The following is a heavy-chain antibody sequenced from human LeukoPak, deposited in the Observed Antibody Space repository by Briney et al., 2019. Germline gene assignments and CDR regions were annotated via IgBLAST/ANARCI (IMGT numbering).Heavy chain of an antibody. D-gene: IGHD6-13*01. CDR3: AADPRYSSSWYGGDAFDI. CDR2: IVVGSGNT. CDR1: GFTFTNSA. J-gene: IGHJ3*02. Sequence: SVKVSCKASGFTFTNSAVQWVRQARGQRLEWIGWIVVGSGNTNYAQKFQERVTITRDMSTSTAYMELSSLRSEDTAVYYCAADPRYSSSWYGGDAFDIWGQGTMVTVSS. V-gene: IGHV1-58*01.